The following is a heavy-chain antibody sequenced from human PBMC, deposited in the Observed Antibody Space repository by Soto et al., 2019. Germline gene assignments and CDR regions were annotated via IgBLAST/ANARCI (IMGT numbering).Heavy chain of an antibody. CDR1: GGPFSGYY. CDR3: ARGECSSNYCFTRWALDI. Sequence: PSETLSLTCAVYGGPFSGYYWTWIRQTPGEGLEWIGEINHSGSTNYKPSLKSRVSISADTSKKQFSLNLTSVTAADTAVYYCARGECSSNYCFTRWALDIWGQGTVVTVSS. J-gene: IGHJ3*02. V-gene: IGHV4-34*01. D-gene: IGHD2-2*01. CDR2: INHSGST.